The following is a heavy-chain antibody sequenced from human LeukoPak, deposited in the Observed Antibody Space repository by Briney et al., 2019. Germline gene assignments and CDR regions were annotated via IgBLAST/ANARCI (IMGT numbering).Heavy chain of an antibody. CDR2: ISGSGGST. Sequence: GGSLRLSCAASGFTFSSYAMSWVRQAPGKGLEWVSAISGSGGSTYYADSVKGRFTISRDNSKNTLYLQMNSLRAEDTAVYYCAKSVRHYGSGSYYWVDYWGQGTLVTVSS. D-gene: IGHD3-10*01. CDR3: AKSVRHYGSGSYYWVDY. V-gene: IGHV3-23*01. CDR1: GFTFSSYA. J-gene: IGHJ4*02.